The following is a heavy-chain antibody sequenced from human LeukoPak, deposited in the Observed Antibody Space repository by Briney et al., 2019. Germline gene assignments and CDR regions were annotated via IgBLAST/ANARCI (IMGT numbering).Heavy chain of an antibody. Sequence: SETLSLTCAVYGGSFSGYYWSWIRQPPGKGLEWIGEINHSGSTNYNPSLKSRVTISVDTSENQFSLKLSSVTAADTAVYYCARGGEISPHPYSSGWYDAFDIWGQGTMVTVSS. J-gene: IGHJ3*02. CDR1: GGSFSGYY. D-gene: IGHD6-19*01. CDR2: INHSGST. CDR3: ARGGEISPHPYSSGWYDAFDI. V-gene: IGHV4-34*01.